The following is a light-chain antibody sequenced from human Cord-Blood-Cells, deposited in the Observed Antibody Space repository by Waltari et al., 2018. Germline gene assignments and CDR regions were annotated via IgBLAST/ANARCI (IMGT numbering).Light chain of an antibody. CDR3: QSYDSSLREV. Sequence: QSVLTQPPSVSGAPGQRVTISCTGSSSNIGAGYDVHWYHQLPGTAPKLLIYGNSNRPSGVPDRFSGSKSGTSASLAITGLQAEDEADYYCQSYDSSLREVFGGGTKLTVL. CDR2: GNS. CDR1: SSNIGAGYD. J-gene: IGLJ2*01. V-gene: IGLV1-40*01.